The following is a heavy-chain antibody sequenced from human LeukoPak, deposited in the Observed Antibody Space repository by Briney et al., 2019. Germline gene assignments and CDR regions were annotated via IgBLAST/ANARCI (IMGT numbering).Heavy chain of an antibody. CDR3: ARGLRSRDGYNYDYFDD. J-gene: IGHJ4*02. Sequence: HPSETLSLTCTVSGGSISSYYWSWLRQSPGKGLEWIAFIYYSGSTHYKSSLKSRVTISVDTSRNQFSLRLSSVTAADTAVYYCARGLRSRDGYNYDYFDDWGQGTLVTVSS. V-gene: IGHV4-59*01. D-gene: IGHD5-24*01. CDR2: IYYSGST. CDR1: GGSISSYY.